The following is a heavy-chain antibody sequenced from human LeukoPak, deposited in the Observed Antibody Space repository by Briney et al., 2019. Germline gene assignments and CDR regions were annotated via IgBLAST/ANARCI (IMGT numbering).Heavy chain of an antibody. CDR2: IRYDGSNK. CDR3: AKDLRPYGSGLYGMDV. J-gene: IGHJ6*02. Sequence: GGSLRLSCAASGFTFSSYGMHWVRQAPGKGLEWVAFIRYDGSNKYYADSVKGRFTISRDNSKNTLYLRMNSLRAEDTAVYYCAKDLRPYGSGLYGMDVWGQGTTVTVSS. V-gene: IGHV3-30*02. D-gene: IGHD3-10*01. CDR1: GFTFSSYG.